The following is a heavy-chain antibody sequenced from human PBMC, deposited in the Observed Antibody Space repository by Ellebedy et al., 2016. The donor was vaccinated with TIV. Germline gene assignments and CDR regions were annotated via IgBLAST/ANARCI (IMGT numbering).Heavy chain of an antibody. J-gene: IGHJ3*01. V-gene: IGHV3-23*01. D-gene: IGHD1-14*01. CDR1: GFSFRASA. Sequence: PGGSLRLSCVVSGFSFRASAMSWVRQAPGKGLEWVSHISGSGATTHYADTVKVRVTISRDNSKNTLYLEVNSLRLEDTAVYYCAKDGGITLRGKGAFDFWGRGTNVTVS. CDR3: AKDGGITLRGKGAFDF. CDR2: ISGSGATT.